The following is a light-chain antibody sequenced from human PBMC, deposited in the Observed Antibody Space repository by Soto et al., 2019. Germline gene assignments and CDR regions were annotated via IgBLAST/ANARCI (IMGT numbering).Light chain of an antibody. V-gene: IGKV3-15*01. CDR3: QQYNDWPPLT. J-gene: IGKJ4*01. Sequence: EIVMTQSPATLSVSPGERATLSCRASQSVSSNLARYQQKPGQAPRHLIYGASTRATGIQARFSGSGSGTELTLSLSSLQSEDFAVYYCQQYNDWPPLTFGGGTKVEIK. CDR2: GAS. CDR1: QSVSSN.